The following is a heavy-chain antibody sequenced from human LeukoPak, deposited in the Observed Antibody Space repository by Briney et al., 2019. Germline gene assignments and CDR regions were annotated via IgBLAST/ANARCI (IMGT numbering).Heavy chain of an antibody. V-gene: IGHV3-33*01. D-gene: IGHD4-23*01. CDR1: GFTFSNYG. Sequence: PGGSLRLSCAASGFTFSNYGMHWVRQAPGKGLEWVAVIWYDGSNKYYADSVKGRFTISRDNSKNTLYLQINSLGAEDTAVYYCARDRYGANSPFDYWGQGTLVTVSS. CDR2: IWYDGSNK. CDR3: ARDRYGANSPFDY. J-gene: IGHJ4*02.